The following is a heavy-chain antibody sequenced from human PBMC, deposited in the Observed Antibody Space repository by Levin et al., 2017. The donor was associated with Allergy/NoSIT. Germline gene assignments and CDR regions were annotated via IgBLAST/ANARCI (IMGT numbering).Heavy chain of an antibody. CDR3: ARHVRSGYPLTYYFDY. CDR1: GGSISSYY. CDR2: IYYSGST. V-gene: IGHV4-59*08. D-gene: IGHD3-22*01. Sequence: SETLSLTCTVSGGSISSYYWSWIRQPPGKGLEWIGYIYYSGSTNYNPSLKSRVTISVDTSKNQFSLKLSSVTAADTAVYYCARHVRSGYPLTYYFDYWGQGTLVTVSS. J-gene: IGHJ4*02.